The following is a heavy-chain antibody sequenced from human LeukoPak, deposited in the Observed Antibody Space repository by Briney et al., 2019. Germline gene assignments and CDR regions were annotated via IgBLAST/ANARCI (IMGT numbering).Heavy chain of an antibody. CDR3: ASTPDY. CDR2: IYENGGTT. D-gene: IGHD2-2*01. Sequence: GGSLRLSCVGSGFTFRSHAMSWVRQAPEKGLEFVSGIYENGGTTYYADSVKGRFSISRDNSKNTLYLQMDSLRGEDTAVYYCASTPDYWGQGTLVTVSS. V-gene: IGHV3-23*01. J-gene: IGHJ4*02. CDR1: GFTFRSHA.